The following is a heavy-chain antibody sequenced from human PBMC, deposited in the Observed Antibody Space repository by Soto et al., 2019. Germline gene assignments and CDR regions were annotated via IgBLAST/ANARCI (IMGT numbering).Heavy chain of an antibody. Sequence: AWSLRLCCACSRDPCIGDVMHWVRQAPGKGLEWVAVISYDGSNKYYADSVKVRFTISRKNPKKTLYRKRTSLRVGDRAVYYLAKDLVRHPVLTNGFDPWVQGTLVTFS. CDR1: RDPCIGDV. V-gene: IGHV3-30*18. D-gene: IGHD2-8*01. CDR2: ISYDGSNK. CDR3: AKDLVRHPVLTNGFDP. J-gene: IGHJ5*02.